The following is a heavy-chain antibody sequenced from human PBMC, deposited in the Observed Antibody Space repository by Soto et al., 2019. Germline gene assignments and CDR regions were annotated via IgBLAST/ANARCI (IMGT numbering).Heavy chain of an antibody. Sequence: EVQVLESGGGLVQPGGSLRLSCVASGFTFSAYAISWVRQAPGKGLEWVSAISGSGDTTYYADSVKGRFTISRDNSKNTLYLQMNSLRAEDTAVYYCARDHRRGDYYYGMDVWGQGTTVTVSS. D-gene: IGHD3-16*01. CDR2: ISGSGDTT. V-gene: IGHV3-23*01. CDR1: GFTFSAYA. CDR3: ARDHRRGDYYYGMDV. J-gene: IGHJ6*02.